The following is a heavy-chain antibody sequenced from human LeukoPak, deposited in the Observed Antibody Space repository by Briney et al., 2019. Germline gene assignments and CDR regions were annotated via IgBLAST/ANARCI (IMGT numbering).Heavy chain of an antibody. CDR3: ARRNYYHLGSFFDY. CDR1: GDSISTGSYY. CDR2: IYTSGST. Sequence: SETLSLTCTVSGDSISTGSYYWSWIRQPAGRGLEWIGRIYTSGSTKYNPSLKSRVTISVDTSKNQFSLKLSSVTATDTAVYYCARRNYYHLGSFFDYWGQGTLVTVSS. D-gene: IGHD3-10*01. J-gene: IGHJ4*02. V-gene: IGHV4-61*02.